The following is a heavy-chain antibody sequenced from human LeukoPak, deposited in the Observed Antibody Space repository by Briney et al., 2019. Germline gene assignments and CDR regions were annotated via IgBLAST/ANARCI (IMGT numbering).Heavy chain of an antibody. CDR2: IWHDGSNK. Sequence: GGSLRLSCAASGFTFSSYGMHWVRQAPGKGLEWVAVIWHDGSNKYYGDSVKGRYTISRENSKNTLYLEMNSLRVEDTAVYYCVKEKEVAGTVEANWSDSWGQGTLVIVSS. D-gene: IGHD6-19*01. CDR1: GFTFSSYG. CDR3: VKEKEVAGTVEANWSDS. J-gene: IGHJ5*01. V-gene: IGHV3-33*03.